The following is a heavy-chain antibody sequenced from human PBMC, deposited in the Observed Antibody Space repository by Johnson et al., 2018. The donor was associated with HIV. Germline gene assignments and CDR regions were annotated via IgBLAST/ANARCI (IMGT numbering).Heavy chain of an antibody. Sequence: VQLVESGGGLVQPGGSLRLSCAASGITVSSNYMNWVRQAPGKGLEWVSLLFSVGNTYYADSVKGRFTISRDNSNNMVYLQMDSLRPEDTAVYYCARDGRDLVTRGAFDIWGQGTVVTVSS. V-gene: IGHV3-66*02. CDR3: ARDGRDLVTRGAFDI. D-gene: IGHD5-18*01. CDR2: LFSVGNT. CDR1: GITVSSNY. J-gene: IGHJ3*02.